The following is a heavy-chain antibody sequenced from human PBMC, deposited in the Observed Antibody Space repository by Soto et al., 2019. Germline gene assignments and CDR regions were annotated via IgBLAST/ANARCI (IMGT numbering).Heavy chain of an antibody. CDR2: FDPEDGET. V-gene: IGHV1-24*01. D-gene: IGHD3-22*01. Sequence: GASVKVSCKVSGYTLTELSMHWVRQAPGKGLEWMGGFDPEDGETIYAQKFQGRVTMTEDTSTDTAYMELSSLRSEDTAVYYCATDPNYYDSSGPYNWGYWGQGTLVTVSS. CDR1: GYTLTELS. CDR3: ATDPNYYDSSGPYNWGY. J-gene: IGHJ4*02.